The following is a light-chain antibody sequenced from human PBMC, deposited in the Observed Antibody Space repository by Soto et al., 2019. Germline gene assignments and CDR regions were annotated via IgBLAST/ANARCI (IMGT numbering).Light chain of an antibody. Sequence: QSVLTQPPSVSGAPGQRVTISCTGSSSNIGADYDVHWYQHLPGAAPKLLIYGNSIRPSGVPDRFSGSRSGISASLAITGLQTDDEADYYCQSYDNSLTALYVFGTGTKLTVL. V-gene: IGLV1-40*01. J-gene: IGLJ1*01. CDR1: SSNIGADYD. CDR3: QSYDNSLTALYV. CDR2: GNS.